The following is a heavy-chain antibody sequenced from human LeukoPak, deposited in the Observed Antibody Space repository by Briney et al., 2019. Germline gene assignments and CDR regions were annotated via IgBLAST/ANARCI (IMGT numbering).Heavy chain of an antibody. CDR2: IYHTGTT. J-gene: IGHJ4*02. CDR1: GGSISSYY. D-gene: IGHD6-13*01. Sequence: PSETLSLTCTVSGGSISSYYWSCIRQPPGKGLDWIGYIYHTGTTNYNPSLKSRVTMSVDTSKNQFSLKLSSVTAADTAVYYCARQNPAAEGQGLDHWGQGALVTVSS. V-gene: IGHV4-59*08. CDR3: ARQNPAAEGQGLDH.